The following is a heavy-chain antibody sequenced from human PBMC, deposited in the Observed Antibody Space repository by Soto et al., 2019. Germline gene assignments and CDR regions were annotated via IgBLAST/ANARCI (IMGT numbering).Heavy chain of an antibody. V-gene: IGHV4-61*08. J-gene: IGHJ5*02. CDR2: IYYSGST. CDR1: GGSVSSGGYY. D-gene: IGHD3-22*01. CDR3: ARGTDRNWFDP. Sequence: PSETLSLTCTVSGGSVSSGGYYWSWIRQPPGKGLEWIGYIYYSGSTNYNPSLKSRVTISVDTSKNQFSLKLSSVTAADTAVYYCARGTDRNWFDPWGQGTPVTVSS.